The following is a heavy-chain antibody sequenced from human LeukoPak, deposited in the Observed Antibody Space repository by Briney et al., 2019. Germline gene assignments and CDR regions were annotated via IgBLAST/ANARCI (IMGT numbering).Heavy chain of an antibody. CDR2: IYYSGST. Sequence: PSETLSLTCTVSGGSISSYYWSWIRQPPGKGLEWIGYIYYSGSTNYNPSLKSRVTISVDTSKNQFSLKVSSVTAADTAVYYCARSKAHLSTSWYGTWFDPWGQGTLVTVSS. D-gene: IGHD2-2*01. CDR1: GGSISSYY. J-gene: IGHJ5*02. V-gene: IGHV4-59*01. CDR3: ARSKAHLSTSWYGTWFDP.